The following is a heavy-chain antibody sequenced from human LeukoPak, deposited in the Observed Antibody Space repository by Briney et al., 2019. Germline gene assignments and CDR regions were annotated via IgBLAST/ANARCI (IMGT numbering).Heavy chain of an antibody. Sequence: ASVKVSCKASGYTFTSYGINWVRQAPGQGLEWMGGIIPMFGTAKYAQKFQGRVTITADKSTSTAYMELSSLRSEDTAVYYCARSHDILTGYYSYWGQGTLVTVSS. D-gene: IGHD3-9*01. CDR1: GYTFTSYG. V-gene: IGHV1-69*06. CDR2: IIPMFGTA. CDR3: ARSHDILTGYYSY. J-gene: IGHJ4*02.